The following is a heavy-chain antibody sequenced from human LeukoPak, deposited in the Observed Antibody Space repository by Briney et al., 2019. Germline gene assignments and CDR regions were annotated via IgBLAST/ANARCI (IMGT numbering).Heavy chain of an antibody. J-gene: IGHJ6*03. CDR2: ITSRSSDI. V-gene: IGHV3-21*01. CDR1: GFTLTSYS. CDR3: ARDKGYSYGDYYYYMDV. Sequence: GGSLRLSCAASGFTLTSYSMNWVRQAPGKGLEWVSSITSRSSDIYYADSVKGRFTLSRDNAKNSLYLHMNSLRAEDTAVYYCARDKGYSYGDYYYYMDVWGKGTTVTVSS. D-gene: IGHD5-18*01.